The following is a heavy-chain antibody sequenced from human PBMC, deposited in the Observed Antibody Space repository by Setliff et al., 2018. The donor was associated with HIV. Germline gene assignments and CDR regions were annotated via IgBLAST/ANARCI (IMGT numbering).Heavy chain of an antibody. Sequence: SETLSLTCTVSGASISSYYWNWFRQPAGKGLESLGRIYTSGNMIYNPSLKSRVTMSADTSRNQLSLKLSSVTAADTAVYYCARQGAGYYYDSSEYYTGNGFDMWGQGTMV. D-gene: IGHD3-22*01. J-gene: IGHJ3*02. CDR3: ARQGAGYYYDSSEYYTGNGFDM. CDR2: IYTSGNM. CDR1: GASISSYY. V-gene: IGHV4-4*07.